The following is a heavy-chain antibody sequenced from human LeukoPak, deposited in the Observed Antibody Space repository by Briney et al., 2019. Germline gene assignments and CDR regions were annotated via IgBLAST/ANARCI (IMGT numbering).Heavy chain of an antibody. CDR3: ARHTRASQYYFDY. D-gene: IGHD3-3*01. J-gene: IGHJ4*02. CDR2: ISDDTYNI. Sequence: GGSLRLSCAASGFTFSSYAMTWVRQAPGRGLEWISFISDDTYNIYYADSVRGRFTVSRDNAKDSLYLQMSSLRAEDTAVYYCARHTRASQYYFDYWGQGTLVTVSS. V-gene: IGHV3-48*01. CDR1: GFTFSSYA.